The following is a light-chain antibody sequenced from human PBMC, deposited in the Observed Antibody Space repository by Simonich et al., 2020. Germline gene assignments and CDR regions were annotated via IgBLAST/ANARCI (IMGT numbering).Light chain of an antibody. J-gene: IGKJ5*01. CDR3: QQYYSTPIT. CDR2: DAS. CDR1: QDISNY. V-gene: IGKV1-33*01. Sequence: DIQMTQSPSSLSASVGDRVTITCQASQDISNYLNWDQQKPGKAPKLLIYDASNLETGVPSRFSGSGSGTDFTFTISSLQPEDIATYYCQQYYSTPITFGQGTRLEIK.